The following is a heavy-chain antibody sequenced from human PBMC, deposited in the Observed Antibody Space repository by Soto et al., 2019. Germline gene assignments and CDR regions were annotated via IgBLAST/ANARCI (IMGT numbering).Heavy chain of an antibody. V-gene: IGHV3-43D*04. D-gene: IGHD2-2*01. CDR2: ISWDGGST. Sequence: GGSLRLSCAASGFTFDYYAMHWVRQAPGKGLEWVSLISWDGGSTYYADSVKGRFTISRDNSKNSLYLQMNSLRAEDTALYYCAKXITSSSVSRYYYYGMDVWGQGTTVTVSS. J-gene: IGHJ6*02. CDR1: GFTFDYYA. CDR3: AKXITSSSVSRYYYYGMDV.